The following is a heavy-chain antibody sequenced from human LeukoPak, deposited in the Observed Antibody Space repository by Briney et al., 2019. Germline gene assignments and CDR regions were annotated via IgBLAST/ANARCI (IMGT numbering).Heavy chain of an antibody. CDR1: RYTFTGYY. CDR3: AKGKLTAAGLDY. CDR2: INSNSGGT. V-gene: IGHV1-2*02. D-gene: IGHD6-13*01. Sequence: ASVTVSFKSSRYTFTGYYMHWVRQAPGQGREWMGWINSNSGGTNYAQNFQGRVTMTRDTSISTVYMELISLRSDDTAVYYCAKGKLTAAGLDYWGQGTLVTVSS. J-gene: IGHJ4*02.